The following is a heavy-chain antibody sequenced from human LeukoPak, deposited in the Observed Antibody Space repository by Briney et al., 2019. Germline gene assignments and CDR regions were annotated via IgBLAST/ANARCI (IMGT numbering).Heavy chain of an antibody. J-gene: IGHJ4*02. V-gene: IGHV4-59*01. CDR2: IYYSGST. CDR1: GGSISSYY. D-gene: IGHD3-16*01. CDR3: ARAFGNGGIVDY. Sequence: SETLSLTCTVSGGSISSYYWSWIRQPPGKGLEWIGYIYYSGSTYYNPSLKSRVTVSVDTSKNQFSLKLSSVTAADTAVYYCARAFGNGGIVDYWGQGTLVTVSS.